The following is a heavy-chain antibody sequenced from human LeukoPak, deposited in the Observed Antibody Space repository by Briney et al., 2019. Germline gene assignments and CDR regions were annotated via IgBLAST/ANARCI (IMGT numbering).Heavy chain of an antibody. J-gene: IGHJ4*02. CDR2: IIPIFGTA. V-gene: IGHV1-69*13. CDR3: ARESGSYPGTIDY. CDR1: GGTFSSYA. D-gene: IGHD1-26*01. Sequence: GASVKVSCKASGGTFSSYAISWVRQAPGQGLEWMGGIIPIFGTANYAQKFQGRVTITADESTSTAYMELSSLRSEDTAVYYCARESGSYPGTIDYRGQGTLVTVSS.